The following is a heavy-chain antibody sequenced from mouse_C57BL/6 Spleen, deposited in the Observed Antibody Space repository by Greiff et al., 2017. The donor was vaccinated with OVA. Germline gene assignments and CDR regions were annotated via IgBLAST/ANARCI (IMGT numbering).Heavy chain of an antibody. CDR1: GFNIKDYY. Sequence: VQLQQSGAELVKPGASVKLSCTASGFNIKDYYMHWVKQRTEQGLEWIGRIDPEDGDTKYAPKFQGKATITAYTSSNTAYLQLSSHTSEDTAVYYCARDGSSRYFDVWGTGTTVTVSS. CDR3: ARDGSSRYFDV. CDR2: IDPEDGDT. V-gene: IGHV14-2*01. D-gene: IGHD1-1*01. J-gene: IGHJ1*03.